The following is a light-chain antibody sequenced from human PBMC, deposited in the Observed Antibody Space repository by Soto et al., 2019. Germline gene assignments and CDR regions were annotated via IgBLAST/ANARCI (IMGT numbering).Light chain of an antibody. V-gene: IGKV3-11*01. J-gene: IGKJ3*01. CDR2: DTS. Sequence: EIVLTQSPATLSLSPGERATLSCRASQSVSSYLAWYQQKPGQAPRLLIYDTSNRATGIPARFSGSGSGTDFTLTISSLEPEDFAVYYCQQRSNWPPIPFGPGT. CDR1: QSVSSY. CDR3: QQRSNWPPIP.